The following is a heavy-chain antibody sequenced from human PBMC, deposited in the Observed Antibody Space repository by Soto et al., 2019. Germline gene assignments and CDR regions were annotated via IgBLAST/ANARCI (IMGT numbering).Heavy chain of an antibody. V-gene: IGHV1-24*01. Sequence: ASVKVSCKVSGYTLTELSMHWLRQCPGKGLEWMGGFDPEDGETIYAQKFQGRVTMTEDTSTDTAYMELSSLRSEDTAVYYCATFITIFGRDPNWFDPWGQGTLVTVSS. CDR1: GYTLTELS. CDR2: FDPEDGET. CDR3: ATFITIFGRDPNWFDP. J-gene: IGHJ5*02. D-gene: IGHD3-3*01.